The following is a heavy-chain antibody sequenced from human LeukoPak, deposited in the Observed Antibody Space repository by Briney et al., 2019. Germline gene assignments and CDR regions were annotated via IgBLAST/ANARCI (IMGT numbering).Heavy chain of an antibody. J-gene: IGHJ4*02. V-gene: IGHV3-23*01. CDR2: IGEEKSGSWT. CDR3: ARDRAMIVETTDGFDY. D-gene: IGHD3-22*01. Sequence: GGSLRLSCAASGFTLSNYPMGWVRQAPVKGLEWLSAIGEEKSGSWTKSADSVKGRFTISRDNSENTLYLQMNSLRAEDTAVYYCARDRAMIVETTDGFDYWGQGTLVTVSS. CDR1: GFTLSNYP.